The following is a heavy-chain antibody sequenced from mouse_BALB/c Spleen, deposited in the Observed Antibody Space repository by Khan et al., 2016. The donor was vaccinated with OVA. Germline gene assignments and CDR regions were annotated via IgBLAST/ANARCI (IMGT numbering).Heavy chain of an antibody. CDR2: INPNTGEP. V-gene: IGHV9-3*02. Sequence: QIQLVQSGPELKKPGETVKISCKATGYTFTDYGMNWVKQAPGKGLKWMGWINPNTGEPTYTEEFKGRFAFSLETSATTAYLQINNLKNEDTATXFWARDDYDASSYHTLFCSALDFWGQGTSVTVSS. D-gene: IGHD1-1*01. CDR1: GYTFTDYG. CDR3: ARDDYDASSYHTLFCSALDF. J-gene: IGHJ4*01.